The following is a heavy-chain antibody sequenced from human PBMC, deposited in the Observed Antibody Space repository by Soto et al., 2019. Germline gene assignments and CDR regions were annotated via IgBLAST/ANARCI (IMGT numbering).Heavy chain of an antibody. CDR2: IYSSGST. J-gene: IGHJ4*02. D-gene: IGHD5-12*01. CDR3: AHALSGYDLGAIDY. CDR1: GGSISSGDFY. Sequence: QVQLQESGPGLVKPSQTLSLTCTVSGGSISSGDFYWSWIRQHPVEGLEWIGYIYSSGSTYYNPSLKSRVTISVDTSKNQFSLKLNSVTAADTAVYYCAHALSGYDLGAIDYWGQGTLVTVSS. V-gene: IGHV4-31*03.